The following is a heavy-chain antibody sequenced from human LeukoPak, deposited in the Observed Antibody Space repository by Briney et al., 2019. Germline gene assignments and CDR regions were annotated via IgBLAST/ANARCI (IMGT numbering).Heavy chain of an antibody. Sequence: GGSLRLSCAASGFTFSSYEMDWVRQAPGKGLEWVSYISSSGSTTYYADSVKGRFTISRDNAKNSLYLQMNSLRAEDTAVYYCARESGYSYGCFDYWGQGTLVTVSS. CDR2: ISSSGSTT. D-gene: IGHD5-18*01. CDR3: ARESGYSYGCFDY. V-gene: IGHV3-48*03. CDR1: GFTFSSYE. J-gene: IGHJ4*02.